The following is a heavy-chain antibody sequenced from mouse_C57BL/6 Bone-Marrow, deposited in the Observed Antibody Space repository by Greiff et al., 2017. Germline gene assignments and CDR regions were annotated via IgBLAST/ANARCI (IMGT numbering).Heavy chain of an antibody. J-gene: IGHJ3*01. D-gene: IGHD2-3*01. CDR1: GFNIKDDY. Sequence: VQLQQSGAELVRPGASVKLSCTASGFNIKDDYMHWVKQRPEQGLEWIAWIDPENGDTEYDSKFKGKATLTADTSSNTAYLQRSSLTSEDTAVYFCTTELLLPWFVYSGEGALVSVSA. V-gene: IGHV14-4*01. CDR3: TTELLLPWFVY. CDR2: IDPENGDT.